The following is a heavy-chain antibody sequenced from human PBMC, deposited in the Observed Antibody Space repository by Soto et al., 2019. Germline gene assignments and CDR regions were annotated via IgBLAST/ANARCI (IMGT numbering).Heavy chain of an antibody. CDR2: INHSGST. J-gene: IGHJ3*01. V-gene: IGHV4-34*01. CDR3: ASPTVTTECSFDV. Sequence: PSETLPPTCAVYGGSCSGKHRSWIRQPPGKGLEWIGEINHSGSTNYNPSLKSRVTISVDTSKNQFSLKLSSVTAADTAVYYCASPTVTTECSFDVCGQGTMVTXSS. CDR1: GGSCSGKH. D-gene: IGHD4-17*01.